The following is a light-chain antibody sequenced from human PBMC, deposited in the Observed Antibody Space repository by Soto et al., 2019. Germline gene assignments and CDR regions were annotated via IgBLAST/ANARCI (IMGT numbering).Light chain of an antibody. Sequence: DIQMTQSPSSLSASVGDRVTITCRASQSIGIYLNWYQHKLGKAPKLLINAASSLQSGDPSRFXGGGSGTDFTLTISSLQPEDFATYYCQQSYSTLALTFGGGTKVEIK. CDR1: QSIGIY. J-gene: IGKJ4*01. CDR3: QQSYSTLALT. CDR2: AAS. V-gene: IGKV1-39*01.